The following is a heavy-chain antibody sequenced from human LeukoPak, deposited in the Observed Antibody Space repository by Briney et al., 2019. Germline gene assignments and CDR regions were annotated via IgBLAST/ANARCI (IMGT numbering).Heavy chain of an antibody. CDR3: AKPTKVRYSSGWQYAYFDY. Sequence: GGSLRLSCAASGFTFSSYGMHWVRQAPGKGLEWVAVIWYDGSNKYYADSVEGRFTISRDNSKNTLYLQMNSLRAEDTAVYHCAKPTKVRYSSGWQYAYFDYWGQGTLVTVSS. CDR2: IWYDGSNK. V-gene: IGHV3-33*06. CDR1: GFTFSSYG. D-gene: IGHD6-19*01. J-gene: IGHJ4*02.